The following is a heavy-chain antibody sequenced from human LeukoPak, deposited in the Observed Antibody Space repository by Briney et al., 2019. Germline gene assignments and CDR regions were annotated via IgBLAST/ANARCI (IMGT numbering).Heavy chain of an antibody. J-gene: IGHJ3*02. V-gene: IGHV4-39*01. D-gene: IGHD3-16*01. CDR1: GGSIDSSSYY. CDR2: IYYSGST. Sequence: PSETLSLTCTVSGGSIDSSSYYWGWIRQPPGKGLEWIGSIYYSGSTYYNPSLKSRATLSVDTSKNQFSLKLSSVTAADTAVYYCARWGSLSAFDIWGQGTMVTVSS. CDR3: ARWGSLSAFDI.